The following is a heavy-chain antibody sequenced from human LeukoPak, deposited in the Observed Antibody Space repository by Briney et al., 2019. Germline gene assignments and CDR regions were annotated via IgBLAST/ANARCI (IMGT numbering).Heavy chain of an antibody. Sequence: PGRSLRLSCAASGFTFSSYAMHWVRQAPGKGLEWVAVISYDGSNKYYADSVKGRFTISRDNSKNTLYLQMNSLRAEDTAVYYCARDEGSSGSDKGPDYWGQGTLVTVSS. CDR3: ARDEGSSGSDKGPDY. CDR2: ISYDGSNK. D-gene: IGHD6-19*01. CDR1: GFTFSSYA. V-gene: IGHV3-30-3*01. J-gene: IGHJ4*02.